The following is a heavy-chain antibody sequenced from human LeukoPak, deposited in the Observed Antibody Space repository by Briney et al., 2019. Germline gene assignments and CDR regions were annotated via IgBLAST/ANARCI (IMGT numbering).Heavy chain of an antibody. CDR1: GFTFSSYW. V-gene: IGHV3-7*01. CDR2: IKHNGDEL. CDR3: ARELRTFDS. Sequence: GGSLRLPCAASGFTFSSYWMTWVRQAPGKGLEWVANIKHNGDELNYVDSVEDRFTISRVNAKNSLYLHMTSLRAEDTAVYYCARELRTFDSWGQGTLVTVSS. J-gene: IGHJ4*02. D-gene: IGHD3-16*01.